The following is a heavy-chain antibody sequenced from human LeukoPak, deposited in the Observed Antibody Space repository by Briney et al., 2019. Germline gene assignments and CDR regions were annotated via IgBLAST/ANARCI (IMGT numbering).Heavy chain of an antibody. Sequence: GGSLRLSCAASGFTFSTYAMGWVRQAPGKGLEWVSGLSGSGSSAYYADSVKGRFTISRDNSKNTLYLQMNSLRPEDTAVYYCAKGLTNLGDDWGQGTLVTVSS. CDR1: GFTFSTYA. J-gene: IGHJ4*02. D-gene: IGHD3-9*01. CDR3: AKGLTNLGDD. CDR2: LSGSGSSA. V-gene: IGHV3-23*01.